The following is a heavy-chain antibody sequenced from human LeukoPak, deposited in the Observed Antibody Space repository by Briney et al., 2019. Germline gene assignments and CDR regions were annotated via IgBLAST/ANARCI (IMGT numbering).Heavy chain of an antibody. J-gene: IGHJ4*02. V-gene: IGHV3-30*18. Sequence: GGSLRLSCAASGFTFSSYGMHWVRQAPGKGLEWVAVISYDGSNKYYADSVKGRFTISRDNSKNTLYLQMNSLRAEDTAVYYCAKDRGDGYNEDWGQGTLVTVSS. CDR3: AKDRGDGYNED. CDR2: ISYDGSNK. CDR1: GFTFSSYG. D-gene: IGHD5-24*01.